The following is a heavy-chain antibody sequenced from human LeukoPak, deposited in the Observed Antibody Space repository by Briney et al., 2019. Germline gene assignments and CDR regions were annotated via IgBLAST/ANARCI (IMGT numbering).Heavy chain of an antibody. D-gene: IGHD4-17*01. J-gene: IGHJ4*02. V-gene: IGHV3-33*06. CDR3: AKPLPPYGDTRFDY. CDR2: IWYDGSNK. Sequence: SGGSLRLSCAASGFTFSSYGMHWVRQAPGKGLEWVAVIWYDGSNKYYADSVKGRFTISRDNSKNTLYLQMNSLRAEDTAVYYCAKPLPPYGDTRFDYWGQGTLVTVSS. CDR1: GFTFSSYG.